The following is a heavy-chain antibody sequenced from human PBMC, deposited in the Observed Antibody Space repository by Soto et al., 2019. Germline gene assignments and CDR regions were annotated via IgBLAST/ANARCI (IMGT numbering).Heavy chain of an antibody. CDR1: GGSFSSYA. D-gene: IGHD6-6*01. CDR3: AREYRSSSGRFDN. CDR2: IIPIFGTP. Sequence: QVQLVQSGAEVKKPGSSVKVSCKASGGSFSSYAISWVRQAPGQGLEWMGGIIPIFGTPSYAQKFQGRVRITADESTSTAYMELSRLRSEDTAVYYCAREYRSSSGRFDNWGQGTLVTVSS. V-gene: IGHV1-69*01. J-gene: IGHJ4*02.